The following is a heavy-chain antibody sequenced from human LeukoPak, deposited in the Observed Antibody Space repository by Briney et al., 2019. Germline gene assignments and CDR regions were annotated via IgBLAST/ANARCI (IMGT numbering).Heavy chain of an antibody. V-gene: IGHV4-4*09. CDR2: IYTSGST. CDR3: ARRGSSSWYFDY. J-gene: IGHJ4*02. D-gene: IGHD6-13*01. CDR1: GGSISSYY. Sequence: SETLSLTCTVSGGSISSYYWSWIRHPPGKGLEWIGYIYTSGSTNYNPSLKSRVTISVDTSKNQFSLKLSSVTAADTAVYYCARRGSSSWYFDYWGQGTLVTVSS.